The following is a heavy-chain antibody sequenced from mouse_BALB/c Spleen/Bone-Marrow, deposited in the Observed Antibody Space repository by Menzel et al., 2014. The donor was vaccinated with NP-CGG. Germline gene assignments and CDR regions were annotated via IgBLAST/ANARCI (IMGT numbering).Heavy chain of an antibody. CDR2: IDPSDSYT. CDR3: ARGSITTVVATDY. J-gene: IGHJ2*01. V-gene: IGHV1-69*02. Sequence: VQLQQSGAELVKPGASVKLSCKASGYTFTSYWMHWVKQRPGQGLEWIGEIDPSDSYTNHNQKFKGKATLTVDKSSSTAYMQLSSLTSEDSAVYYCARGSITTVVATDYWGQGTTLTVSS. CDR1: GYTFTSYW. D-gene: IGHD1-1*01.